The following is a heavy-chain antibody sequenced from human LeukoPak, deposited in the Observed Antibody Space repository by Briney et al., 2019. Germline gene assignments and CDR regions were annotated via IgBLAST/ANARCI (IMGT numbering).Heavy chain of an antibody. Sequence: PSETLSLTCTVSGGSISSYYWSWIRQPPGKGLEWIGYIYYSGSTNYNPSLKSRVTISVDTSKNQFSLKLSSVTAADTAVYYCARDHGYDFWSGYSPGVAFDIWGQGTMVTVSS. J-gene: IGHJ3*02. V-gene: IGHV4-59*01. CDR2: IYYSGST. CDR3: ARDHGYDFWSGYSPGVAFDI. CDR1: GGSISSYY. D-gene: IGHD3-3*01.